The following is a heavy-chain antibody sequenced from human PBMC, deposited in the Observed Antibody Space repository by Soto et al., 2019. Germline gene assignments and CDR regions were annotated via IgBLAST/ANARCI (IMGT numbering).Heavy chain of an antibody. D-gene: IGHD1-26*01. CDR3: ARSFSGSYWREWFDP. Sequence: PSETLSLTCTVSGGSISSSSYYWGWIRQPPGKGLEWIGSIYYSGSTYYNPSLKSRVTISVDTSKNQFSLKLSSVTAADTAVYYCARSFSGSYWREWFDPWGQGTLVTVSS. V-gene: IGHV4-39*01. CDR1: GGSISSSSYY. J-gene: IGHJ5*02. CDR2: IYYSGST.